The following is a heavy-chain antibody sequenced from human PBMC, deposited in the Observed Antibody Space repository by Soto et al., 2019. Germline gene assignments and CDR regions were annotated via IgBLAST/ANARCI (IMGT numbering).Heavy chain of an antibody. J-gene: IGHJ4*02. CDR1: GFTVSNNY. CDR2: IYSGGYT. D-gene: IGHD3-10*01. Sequence: EVQLVESGGGLIQPGGSLRLSCAVSGFTVSNNYMSWVRQAPGKGLEGVSVIYSGGYTAYGDSVKGRFTISRDNSKNKLYLQMNGRRAKGAGGYYWAGRGGGGGYWGQGTLVTVSS. CDR3: AGRGGGGGY. V-gene: IGHV3-53*01.